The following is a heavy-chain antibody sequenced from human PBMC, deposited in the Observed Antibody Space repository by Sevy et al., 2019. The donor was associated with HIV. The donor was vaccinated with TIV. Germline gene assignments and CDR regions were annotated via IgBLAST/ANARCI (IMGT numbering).Heavy chain of an antibody. CDR1: GFIFRSYR. J-gene: IGHJ4*02. V-gene: IGHV3-48*02. D-gene: IGHD1-20*01. Sequence: GGSLRLSCAASGFIFRSYRMSWVRQAPGKGLEWVSYISSSSSAIYYADSVKGRFTISRDNAKNSLYLQMNSLRDEDTAVYYCARGGEQTITNFDYWGQGTLVTVSS. CDR3: ARGGEQTITNFDY. CDR2: ISSSSSAI.